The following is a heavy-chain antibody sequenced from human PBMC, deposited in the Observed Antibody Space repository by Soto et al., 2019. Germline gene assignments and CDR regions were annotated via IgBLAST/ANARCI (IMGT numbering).Heavy chain of an antibody. Sequence: SGPTLVKPTQTLTLTCTFSGFSLSTSGVAWIRQPPGKALEWLALIYRDDDKRYSPSLKSRLTITKDTSKNQVVLTMTNMDPVDTATYYCAQIKSITIFGVAFRWFDPWGQGTLVTVSS. V-gene: IGHV2-5*02. CDR2: IYRDDDK. CDR3: AQIKSITIFGVAFRWFDP. J-gene: IGHJ5*02. CDR1: GFSLSTSGVA. D-gene: IGHD3-3*01.